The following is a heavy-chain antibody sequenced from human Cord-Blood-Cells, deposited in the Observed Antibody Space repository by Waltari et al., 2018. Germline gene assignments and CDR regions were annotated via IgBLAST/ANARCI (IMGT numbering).Heavy chain of an antibody. CDR1: GGTISSSRYY. CDR3: ARPIVVVPAAIGDAFDI. Sequence: QLQLQESGPGLVKPSETLSLTCNVSGGTISSSRYYGRWIRQPPGKVLEWIGCIYYSGSTYYNPSLKSRVTISVDTSKNQFSLKLSSVTAADTAVYYCARPIVVVPAAIGDAFDIWGQGTMVTVSS. V-gene: IGHV4-39*01. CDR2: IYYSGST. D-gene: IGHD2-2*02. J-gene: IGHJ3*02.